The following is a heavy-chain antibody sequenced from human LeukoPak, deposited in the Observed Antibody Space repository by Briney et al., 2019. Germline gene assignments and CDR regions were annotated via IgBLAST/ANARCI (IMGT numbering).Heavy chain of an antibody. CDR1: CGSLSSGGYD. V-gene: IGHV4-31*03. J-gene: IGHJ6*02. CDR3: AREASSSSSYYYYGMDV. Sequence: SQTLSLTCTVSCGSLSSGGYDWGWLRQHPGRGVEGVGYIYYSGSTYDNPSLKSRVTISEKTSKTQFSLTLSSVTAADTAVYYCAREASSSSSYYYYGMDVWGQGTTVTVSS. D-gene: IGHD6-6*01. CDR2: IYYSGST.